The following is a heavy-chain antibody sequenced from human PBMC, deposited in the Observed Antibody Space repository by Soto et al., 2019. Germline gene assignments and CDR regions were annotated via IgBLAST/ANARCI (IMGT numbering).Heavy chain of an antibody. Sequence: GGSLRLSCAASGFTFSSYAMHWVRQAPGKGLEWVAVISYDGSNKYYADSVKGRFTISRDNSKNTLYLQMNSLRAEDTAVYYCARGRMGITGTTPFGTLALSPNFDYWGQGTLVTVSS. CDR2: ISYDGSNK. V-gene: IGHV3-30-3*01. CDR3: ARGRMGITGTTPFGTLALSPNFDY. J-gene: IGHJ4*02. D-gene: IGHD1-7*01. CDR1: GFTFSSYA.